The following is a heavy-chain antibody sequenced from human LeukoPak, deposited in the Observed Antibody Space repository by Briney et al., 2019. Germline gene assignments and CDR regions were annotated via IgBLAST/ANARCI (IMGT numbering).Heavy chain of an antibody. V-gene: IGHV1-69*13. D-gene: IGHD6-13*01. Sequence: SVKVSCKASGGTFSSYAISWVRQAPGQGLEWMGGIIPIFGTANYAQKFQGRVTITADESTSTAYMELSSLRSEDTAVYYCARAWQQLVKDAFDIWGQGTMVTVSS. CDR3: ARAWQQLVKDAFDI. CDR2: IIPIFGTA. CDR1: GGTFSSYA. J-gene: IGHJ3*02.